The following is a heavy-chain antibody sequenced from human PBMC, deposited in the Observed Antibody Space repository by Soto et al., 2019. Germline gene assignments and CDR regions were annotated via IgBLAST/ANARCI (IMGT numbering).Heavy chain of an antibody. CDR3: TTDSGYVPYYYYYGMDV. CDR2: IKSKTDGGTT. D-gene: IGHD5-12*01. CDR1: GFTFSNAW. Sequence: PGGSLRLSCAASGFTFSNAWMNWVRQAPGKGLEWVGRIKSKTDGGTTDYAAPVKGRFTISRDDSKNTLYLQMNSLKTEDTAVYYCTTDSGYVPYYYYYGMDVWGQGTTVTVSS. J-gene: IGHJ6*02. V-gene: IGHV3-15*07.